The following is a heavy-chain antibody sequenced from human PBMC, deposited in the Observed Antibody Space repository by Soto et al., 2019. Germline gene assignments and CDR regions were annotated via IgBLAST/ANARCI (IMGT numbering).Heavy chain of an antibody. D-gene: IGHD4-17*01. J-gene: IGHJ4*02. V-gene: IGHV3-30*18. CDR3: AKDNTGSYGDYVGY. Sequence: PGGSMRLSCEASGFTFSSYGMHWVRQAPGKGLEWVAVISYDGSNKYYADSVKGRFTISRDNSKNTLYLQMNSLRAEDTAVYYCAKDNTGSYGDYVGYWGQGTLVTVSS. CDR2: ISYDGSNK. CDR1: GFTFSSYG.